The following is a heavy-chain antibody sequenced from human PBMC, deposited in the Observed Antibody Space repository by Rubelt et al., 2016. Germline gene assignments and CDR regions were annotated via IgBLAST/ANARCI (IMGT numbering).Heavy chain of an antibody. D-gene: IGHD6-19*01. V-gene: IGHV1-69*04. Sequence: QVQLVQSGAEVKKPGSSVKVSCKASGGTFSSYAISWVRQAPGQGLEWMGRIIPILGIANYAKKSQGRVTIPSDKATSTAYMELSSLRSKDTAVYYCASLQYSSGWYSDYWGQGTLVTVSS. CDR3: ASLQYSSGWYSDY. CDR2: IIPILGIA. J-gene: IGHJ4*02. CDR1: GGTFSSYA.